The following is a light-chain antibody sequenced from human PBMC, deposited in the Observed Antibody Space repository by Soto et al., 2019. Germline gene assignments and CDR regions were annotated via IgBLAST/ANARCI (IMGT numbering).Light chain of an antibody. V-gene: IGLV2-23*02. CDR2: EVN. CDR3: CSYAGSSTGV. J-gene: IGLJ2*01. CDR1: SSDVGSYNL. Sequence: QSALTQPASVSGSPGQSITISCTGTSSDVGSYNLVSWYQQHPGKAPKFMIYEVNKRPSGVSNRFSGSKSGNTASLTISGLQAEDEADYYCCSYAGSSTGVFGGGTKVTVL.